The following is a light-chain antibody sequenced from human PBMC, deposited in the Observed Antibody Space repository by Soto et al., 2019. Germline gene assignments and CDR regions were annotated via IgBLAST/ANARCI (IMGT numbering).Light chain of an antibody. CDR3: QQDYNLLWT. J-gene: IGKJ1*01. CDR2: GAS. CDR1: QSVSSSY. V-gene: IGKV3D-7*01. Sequence: EIVLTQSPATLSVSPGERVTLSCRASQSVSSSYLTWYQQKPGQAPRLLIYGASTRATSIPARFSGSGSGTDFTLTISSLQPEDFAVYYCQQDYNLLWTFGQGTKVDI.